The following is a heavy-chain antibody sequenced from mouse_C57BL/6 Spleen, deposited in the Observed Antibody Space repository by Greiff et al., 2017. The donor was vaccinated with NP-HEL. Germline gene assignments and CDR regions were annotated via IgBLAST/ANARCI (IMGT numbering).Heavy chain of an antibody. Sequence: DVKLVESGGDLVKPGGSLKLSCAASGFTFSSYGMSWVRQTPDKRLEWVATISSGGSYTYYPDSVKGRFTISRDNAKNTLYLQMSSLKSEDTAMYYCAAGVVATGYFDYWGQGTTLTVSS. CDR1: GFTFSSYG. J-gene: IGHJ2*01. CDR2: ISSGGSYT. CDR3: AAGVVATGYFDY. V-gene: IGHV5-6*02. D-gene: IGHD1-1*01.